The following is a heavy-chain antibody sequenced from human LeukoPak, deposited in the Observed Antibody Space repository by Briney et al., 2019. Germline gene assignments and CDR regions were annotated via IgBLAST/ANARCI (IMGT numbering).Heavy chain of an antibody. V-gene: IGHV4-61*09. CDR2: IYTSGST. Sequence: TLSLTCTVSGGSISSGSYCWSWIRQPAGKGLEWIGHIYTSGSTNYNPSLKSRVTISVDTSKNQFSLKLSSVSAADTAVYFCARGRVGATSFDYWGQGTLVTVSA. CDR1: GGSISSGSYC. D-gene: IGHD1-26*01. J-gene: IGHJ4*02. CDR3: ARGRVGATSFDY.